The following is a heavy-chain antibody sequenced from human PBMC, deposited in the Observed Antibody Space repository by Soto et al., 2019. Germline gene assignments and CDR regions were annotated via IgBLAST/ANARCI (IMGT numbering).Heavy chain of an antibody. V-gene: IGHV2-5*02. CDR2: IYWDDDK. CDR3: AHTDDYGGNEDAFDI. Sequence: QITLKESGPTLVKPTQTLTLTCTFSGFSLSTSGVGVGWIRQPPGKALEWLALIYWDDDKRYSPSLKSRLTITTDTSKNQVVLTMTNMDPVDTATYYCAHTDDYGGNEDAFDIWGQGTMVTVSS. CDR1: GFSLSTSGVG. J-gene: IGHJ3*02. D-gene: IGHD4-17*01.